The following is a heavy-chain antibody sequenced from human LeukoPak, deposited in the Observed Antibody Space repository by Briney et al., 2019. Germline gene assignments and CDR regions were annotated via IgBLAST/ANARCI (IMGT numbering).Heavy chain of an antibody. J-gene: IGHJ6*03. CDR2: ISGSGGSS. D-gene: IGHD6-13*01. CDR3: AKGRGSSWFTSSYSMDV. V-gene: IGHV3-23*01. Sequence: TGGSLRLSCAASGFTFSFSAMTWVRQPPGKGLEWVSPISGSGGSSYYADSVKGRFTISRDNSKNTLYLQKNSLRAEDTAVYYCAKGRGSSWFTSSYSMDVWGKGTTVTVSS. CDR1: GFTFSFSA.